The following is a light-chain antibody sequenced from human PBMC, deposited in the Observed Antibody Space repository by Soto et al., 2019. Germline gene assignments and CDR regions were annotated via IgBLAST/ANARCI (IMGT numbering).Light chain of an antibody. J-gene: IGKJ4*01. CDR1: QSAHNN. V-gene: IGKV3-15*01. CDR3: QQYQWWPLT. Sequence: EIVMTQSPATLSVSPGERATLSCRASQSAHNNLAWYQQKPGQAPRRLIYLTSTRATGVPARFSGSGSGTDFTLTISSLQSEDFAFYCCQQYQWWPLTFGGGTKVEIK. CDR2: LTS.